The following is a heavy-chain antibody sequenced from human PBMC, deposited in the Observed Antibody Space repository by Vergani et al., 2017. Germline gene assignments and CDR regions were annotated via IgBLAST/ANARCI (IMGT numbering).Heavy chain of an antibody. V-gene: IGHV4-39*01. CDR1: GASISSNSYY. Sequence: QLQLQESGPGLVEPSETLSLTCTVSGASISSNSYYWGWVRQSPGNGLEWVGSIRYSGPTYYNLPLQSRTTISLDTSKNQFSLKLSSVTAADTAMYYCAVRPRVNLVGGEIVTKRTFDYWSQGSLVTVSS. D-gene: IGHD3-10*01. CDR2: IRYSGPT. J-gene: IGHJ4*02. CDR3: AVRPRVNLVGGEIVTKRTFDY.